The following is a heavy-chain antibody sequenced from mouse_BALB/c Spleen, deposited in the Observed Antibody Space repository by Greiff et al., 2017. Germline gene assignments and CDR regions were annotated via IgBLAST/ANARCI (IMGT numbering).Heavy chain of an antibody. CDR3: AREGGYFDY. CDR1: GYTFTSYW. Sequence: QVQLKQPGAELVKPGASVKLSCKASGYTFTSYWMHWVKQRPGQGLEWIGEIDPSDSYTNYNQKFKGKATLTVDKSSSTAYMQLSSLTSEDSAVYYCAREGGYFDYWGQGTTLTVSS. J-gene: IGHJ2*01. V-gene: IGHV1-69*02. CDR2: IDPSDSYT.